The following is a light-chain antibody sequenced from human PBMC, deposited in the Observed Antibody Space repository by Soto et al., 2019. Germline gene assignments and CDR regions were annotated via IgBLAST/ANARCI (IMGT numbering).Light chain of an antibody. V-gene: IGLV2-14*03. CDR1: SSDVGSYNY. Sequence: QSALTQPASVSGSPGQSIAISCTGTSSDVGSYNYVSWYQQHPGKAPKLMIYDVSNRPSGVSNRFSGSKSGNTASLTISGLQDEDDADYYCSADTSSSVVFGGGTKVTVL. CDR2: DVS. CDR3: SADTSSSVV. J-gene: IGLJ2*01.